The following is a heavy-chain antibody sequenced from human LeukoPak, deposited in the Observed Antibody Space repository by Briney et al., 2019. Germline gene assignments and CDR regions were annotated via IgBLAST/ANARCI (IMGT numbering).Heavy chain of an antibody. CDR2: INHSGST. CDR3: ARRHWTTVRGRDGYNYSTNLYY. D-gene: IGHD5-24*01. CDR1: GGPFSGYY. V-gene: IGHV4-34*01. J-gene: IGHJ4*02. Sequence: SETLSLTCAVYGGPFSGYYWSWIRQPTGKGLEWIGEINHSGSTNYNPSLKSRVTISVDTSKNQFSLKLSSVTATDTAVYYCARRHWTTVRGRDGYNYSTNLYYWGQGTLVTVSS.